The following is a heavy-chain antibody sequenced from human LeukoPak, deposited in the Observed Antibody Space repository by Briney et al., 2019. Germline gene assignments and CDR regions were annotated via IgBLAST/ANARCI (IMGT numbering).Heavy chain of an antibody. CDR2: IGTAGDT. CDR3: ARSPGYSTSSYYYYYMDV. CDR1: GFTFSSYD. Sequence: GGSLRLSCAASGFTFSSYDMHWVRQVTGKGLEWVSGIGTAGDTYYPGSVKGRFTVSRDNSKNTLYLQMNSLRVEDTAVYYCARSPGYSTSSYYYYYMDVWGKGTTVTVSS. V-gene: IGHV3-13*01. J-gene: IGHJ6*03. D-gene: IGHD6-6*01.